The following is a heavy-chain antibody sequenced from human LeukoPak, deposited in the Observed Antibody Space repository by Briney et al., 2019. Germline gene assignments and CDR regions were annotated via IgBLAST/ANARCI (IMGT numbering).Heavy chain of an antibody. CDR1: GFTFSSYA. V-gene: IGHV3-23*01. CDR3: AKSGLYGDYPYYFDY. CDR2: ISGSGGST. D-gene: IGHD4-17*01. J-gene: IGHJ4*02. Sequence: GGSLRLSCAASGFTFSSYAMSWVRQAPGKGLEWVSAISGSGGSTYYADSVKGRFTISRDNSKNTLYLQMNSLRAEDTAVYYCAKSGLYGDYPYYFDYWGQGTLVAVSS.